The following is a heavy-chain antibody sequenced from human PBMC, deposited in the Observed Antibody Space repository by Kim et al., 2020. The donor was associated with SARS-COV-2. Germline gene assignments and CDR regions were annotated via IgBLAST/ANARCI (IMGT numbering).Heavy chain of an antibody. Sequence: GGSLRLSCASSGFIFSDYSMNWVRQAPGKGLEWVSSISGSSTHIYYGESVKGRFTISRDNAKNSLYLQMNSLSDDDTAVYYCARDRGPDDYPDLGQLLGSWGQGTLVTVSS. CDR3: ARDRGPDDYPDLGQLLGS. J-gene: IGHJ5*02. CDR1: GFIFSDYS. V-gene: IGHV3-21*01. D-gene: IGHD3-16*01. CDR2: ISGSSTHI.